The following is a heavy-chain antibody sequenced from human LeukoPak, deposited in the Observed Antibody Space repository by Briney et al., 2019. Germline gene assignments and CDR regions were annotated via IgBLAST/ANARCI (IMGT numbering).Heavy chain of an antibody. D-gene: IGHD2-2*02. CDR1: GYTFTSYD. Sequence: GASVKVSCKASGYTFTSYDINWVRQATGQGLEWMGWMNPNSGNTGYAQKFQGRVTITRNTSISTAYMELSGLRSEDTAVYYCARNSYCSSTSCYTENALDIWGQGTMVTVSS. CDR2: MNPNSGNT. CDR3: ARNSYCSSTSCYTENALDI. J-gene: IGHJ3*02. V-gene: IGHV1-8*03.